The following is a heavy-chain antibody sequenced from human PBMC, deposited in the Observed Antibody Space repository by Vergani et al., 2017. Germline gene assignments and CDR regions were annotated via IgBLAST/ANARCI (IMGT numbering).Heavy chain of an antibody. D-gene: IGHD3-3*01. CDR3: ASQTTYDFWSGYFYYFDY. V-gene: IGHV4-59*01. Sequence: QVQLQESGPGLVKPSETLSLTCTVSGGSISSYYWSWTRQPPGKGLEWIGYIYYSGSTNYNPSLKSRVTISVDTSKNQFSLKLSSVTAADTAVYYCASQTTYDFWSGYFYYFDYWGQGTLVTVSS. CDR2: IYYSGST. J-gene: IGHJ4*02. CDR1: GGSISSYY.